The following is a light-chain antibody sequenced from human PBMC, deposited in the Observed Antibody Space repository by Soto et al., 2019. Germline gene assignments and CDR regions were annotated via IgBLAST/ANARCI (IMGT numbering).Light chain of an antibody. V-gene: IGKV3-20*01. CDR1: QSVSSSY. CDR3: QQYGSYWT. CDR2: RAS. J-gene: IGKJ1*01. Sequence: EIVLTQSPGTLSLSPGERATLSCRASQSVSSSYLAWYQQKPGQAPRLLIHRASSRATGIPDRFSGSGSGTDFTLTISRLEPEDFAVYYCQQYGSYWTFGQGTKVEIK.